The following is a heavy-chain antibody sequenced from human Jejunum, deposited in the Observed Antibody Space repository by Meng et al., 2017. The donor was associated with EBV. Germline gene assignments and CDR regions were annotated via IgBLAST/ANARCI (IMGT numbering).Heavy chain of an antibody. CDR1: GYTCTSSG. Sequence: VLLVPSGSELKKPGASVKVSCKASGYTCTSSGINWVRQAPGQGLEWMGWINTNTGYPTYAQDFTGRFVLSLDTSVSTAYLQITSLSTEDNAVYYCARVRPGGGWFDPWGQGTLVTVSS. J-gene: IGHJ5*02. D-gene: IGHD2-8*02. CDR3: ARVRPGGGWFDP. V-gene: IGHV7-4-1*02. CDR2: INTNTGYP.